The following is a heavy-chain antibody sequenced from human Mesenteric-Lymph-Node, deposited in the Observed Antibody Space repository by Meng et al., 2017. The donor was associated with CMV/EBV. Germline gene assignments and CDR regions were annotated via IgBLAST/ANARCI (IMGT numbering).Heavy chain of an antibody. CDR2: ISGSGGST. V-gene: IGHV3-23*01. J-gene: IGHJ5*02. D-gene: IGHD2-2*01. Sequence: FSRYAMSWVRQAPGKGLEWVSAISGSGGSTYYADSVKGRFTISRDNSKNTLYLQMNSLRAEDTAVYYCAKMYCSSTSCQTPAKNWFDPWGQGTLVTVSS. CDR3: AKMYCSSTSCQTPAKNWFDP. CDR1: FSRYA.